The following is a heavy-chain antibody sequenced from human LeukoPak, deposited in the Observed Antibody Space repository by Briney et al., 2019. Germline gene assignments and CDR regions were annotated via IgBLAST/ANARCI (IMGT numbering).Heavy chain of an antibody. CDR1: GFALRKCV. CDR2: ISGSGGST. Sequence: GFALRKCVVRGVRRAPEKRLEWVSAISGSGGSTYYADSVKGRFTISRDNSKNTLYLQMNSLRAEDTAVYYCTKAPYSSSWYVSDYWGQGTLVTVSS. J-gene: IGHJ4*02. CDR3: TKAPYSSSWYVSDY. D-gene: IGHD6-13*01. V-gene: IGHV3-23*01.